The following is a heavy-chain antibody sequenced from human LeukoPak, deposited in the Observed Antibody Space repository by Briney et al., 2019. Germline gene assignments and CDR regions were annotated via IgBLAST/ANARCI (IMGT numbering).Heavy chain of an antibody. D-gene: IGHD3-22*01. CDR3: ARVAYDSSEVDY. CDR2: ISYDGSNK. V-gene: IGHV3-30-3*01. CDR1: GFTFSSYA. Sequence: PGKSLRLSCAASGFTFSSYAMHWVRQAPGKGLEWVAVISYDGSNKYYADSVKGRFTISRDNSKNTLYLQMNSLRAEDTAVYYCARVAYDSSEVDYWGQGTLVTVSS. J-gene: IGHJ4*02.